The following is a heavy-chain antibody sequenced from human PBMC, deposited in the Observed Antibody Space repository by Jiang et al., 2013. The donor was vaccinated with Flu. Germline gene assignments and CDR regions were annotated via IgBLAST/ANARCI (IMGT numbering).Heavy chain of an antibody. CDR2: IYPGDSDT. Sequence: EVKKPGEFLKISCKGSGYSFISYWIGWVRQMPGKGLEWMGIIYPGDSDTRYNPSFQGQVIISADKSISTAYLQWSSLKASDTAIYYCARGSSGQLLGPEDYWGQGTLVTVSS. J-gene: IGHJ4*02. CDR1: GYSFISYW. CDR3: ARGSSGQLLGPEDY. D-gene: IGHD3-16*01. V-gene: IGHV5-51*03.